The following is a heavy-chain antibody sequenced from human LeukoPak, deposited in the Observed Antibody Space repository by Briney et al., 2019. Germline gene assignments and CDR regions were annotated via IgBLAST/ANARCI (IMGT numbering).Heavy chain of an antibody. V-gene: IGHV4-4*02. CDR1: GDSITNRNW. J-gene: IGHJ2*01. CDR2: ISHSGST. CDR3: ARDSPAYCSGGNCYNWYFDL. Sequence: SGTLSLTCAVSGDSITNRNWWNWVRQPPGKGLEWIGEISHSGSTNYNPSLKSRVTISVGKSKNEFSLNLSSVTAADTAVYYCARDSPAYCSGGNCYNWYFDLWGRGTLVSVSS. D-gene: IGHD2-15*01.